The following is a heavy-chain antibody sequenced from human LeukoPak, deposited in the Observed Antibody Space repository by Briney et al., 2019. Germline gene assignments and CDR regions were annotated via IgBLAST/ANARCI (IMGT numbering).Heavy chain of an antibody. V-gene: IGHV4-61*08. CDR2: IYYSGST. J-gene: IGHJ4*02. CDR3: ATSYCSSTSCYSPFDY. D-gene: IGHD2-2*01. CDR1: GGSINSGDYS. Sequence: PSQTLSLTCAVSGGSINSGDYSWSWIRQPPGKGLEWIGYIYYSGSTNYNPSLKSRVTISVDTSKNQFSLKLSSVTAADTAVYYCATSYCSSTSCYSPFDYWGQGTLVTVSS.